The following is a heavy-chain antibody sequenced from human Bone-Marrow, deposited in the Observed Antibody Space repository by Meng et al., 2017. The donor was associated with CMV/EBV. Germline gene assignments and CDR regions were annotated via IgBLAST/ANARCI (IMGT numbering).Heavy chain of an antibody. D-gene: IGHD2-2*01. CDR1: GYTLTELS. Sequence: ASVKVSCKVSGYTLTELSRHWVRQAPGKGLEWMGGFDPEDGETIYAQKFQGRVTITADKSTSTAYMELSSLRSEDTAVYYCARGVVVVPAAIGWFDPWGQGTLVTVSS. CDR3: ARGVVVVPAAIGWFDP. V-gene: IGHV1-24*01. CDR2: FDPEDGET. J-gene: IGHJ5*02.